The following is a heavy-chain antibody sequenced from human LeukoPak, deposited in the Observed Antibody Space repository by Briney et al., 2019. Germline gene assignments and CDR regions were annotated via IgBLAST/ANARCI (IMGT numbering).Heavy chain of an antibody. Sequence: PSETLSLTCTVSGDSISSGNFYWSWIRQPAGKGLEWIGRIYTSGSTDYNPSLKSRVTISVDTSKNQFSLKLSSVTAADTAVYYCASGPYYYDSSGCFDYWGQGTLVSVSS. J-gene: IGHJ4*02. V-gene: IGHV4-61*02. CDR2: IYTSGST. CDR3: ASGPYYYDSSGCFDY. D-gene: IGHD3-22*01. CDR1: GDSISSGNFY.